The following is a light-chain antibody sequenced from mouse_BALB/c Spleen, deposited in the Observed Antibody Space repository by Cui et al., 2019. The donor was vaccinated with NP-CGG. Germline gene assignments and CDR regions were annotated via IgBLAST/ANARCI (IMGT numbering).Light chain of an antibody. J-gene: IGLJ1*01. V-gene: IGLV1*01. CDR1: TGAVTTSNY. CDR2: GTN. CDR3: DLWYSNHWV. Sequence: QAVVTQESALTTSPGETVTLTCSSSTGAVTTSNYANWVQEKPDHLFTGLIGGTNNRAPGVPARFSGSLIGDKAALTITGAQTEDEAIYFCDLWYSNHWVFGGGTTLTVL.